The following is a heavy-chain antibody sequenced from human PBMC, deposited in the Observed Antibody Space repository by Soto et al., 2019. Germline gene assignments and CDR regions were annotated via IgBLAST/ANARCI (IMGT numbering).Heavy chain of an antibody. J-gene: IGHJ4*02. V-gene: IGHV3-23*01. CDR2: ISNSGGST. D-gene: IGHD1-26*01. Sequence: GGSLRLSCAASGFTFSNYVMSWVRQAPGKGLEWVSSISNSGGSTYYADAVKGRFTISRDNSKNTLYLQMNSLRAEDTAVYYCAKEDVGGYYYSGLWGRGTLVTVSS. CDR3: AKEDVGGYYYSGL. CDR1: GFTFSNYV.